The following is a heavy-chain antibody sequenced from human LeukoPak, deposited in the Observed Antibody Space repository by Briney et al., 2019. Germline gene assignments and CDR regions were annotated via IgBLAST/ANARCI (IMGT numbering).Heavy chain of an antibody. Sequence: ASVTVSCKASGYSFTSYGITWVRQAPGQGLEWMGWINPYNGNTNYAQKLQGRVTMTTDTSTSTAYMDLRSLRSDDTVVYYCARERSGWFFSNWGQGTLVTISS. V-gene: IGHV1-18*01. CDR1: GYSFTSYG. D-gene: IGHD6-19*01. CDR2: INPYNGNT. CDR3: ARERSGWFFSN. J-gene: IGHJ4*02.